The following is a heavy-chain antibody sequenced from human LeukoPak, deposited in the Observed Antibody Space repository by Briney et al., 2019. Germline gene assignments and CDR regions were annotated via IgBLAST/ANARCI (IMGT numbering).Heavy chain of an antibody. CDR1: GFTFSSYW. D-gene: IGHD3-3*01. CDR3: ASGNYDFWSGYQLGYYMDV. CDR2: IKQDGSEK. J-gene: IGHJ6*03. V-gene: IGHV3-7*01. Sequence: GGSLRLSCAASGFTFSSYWMSWVRQAPGKGLEWVANIKQDGSEKYYVDSVKGRFTISRDNAKNSLYLQMNSLRAEDTAVYYCASGNYDFWSGYQLGYYMDVWGKGTTVTVSS.